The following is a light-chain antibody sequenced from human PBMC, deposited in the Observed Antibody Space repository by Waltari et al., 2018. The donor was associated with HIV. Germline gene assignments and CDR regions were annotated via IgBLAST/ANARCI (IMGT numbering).Light chain of an antibody. CDR2: GDF. Sequence: DIQLTQSPSFLSASVGDRVTITCRASRGINNYLAWNQQKPGKATKLLIYGDFTLQTGVPSRFSGSASGTEFTLTNDTLQPEDFSTYYCQYLDSFPLFGGGTKVEVK. CDR3: QYLDSFPL. CDR1: RGINNY. V-gene: IGKV1-9*01. J-gene: IGKJ4*01.